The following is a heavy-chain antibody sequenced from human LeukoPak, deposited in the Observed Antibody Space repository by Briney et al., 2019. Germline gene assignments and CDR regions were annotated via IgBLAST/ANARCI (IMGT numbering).Heavy chain of an antibody. V-gene: IGHV3-23*01. CDR1: GFTLSSHA. CDR3: ANSPIAVAGMGY. D-gene: IGHD6-19*01. CDR2: ISGSGGST. J-gene: IGHJ4*02. Sequence: GGSLTLSCAASGFTLSSHAMSWVRQPPGKGLEWVSAISGSGGSTYYADSVKGRFTISRDNSKNPLYLQMNSLRAEDTAVYSCANSPIAVAGMGYWGQGTLVTVSS.